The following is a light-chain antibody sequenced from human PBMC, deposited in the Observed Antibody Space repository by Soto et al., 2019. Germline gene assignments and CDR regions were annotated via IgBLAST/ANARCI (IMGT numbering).Light chain of an antibody. J-gene: IGKJ1*01. CDR1: QSVSSY. CDR2: DAS. V-gene: IGKV3-11*01. Sequence: EIVLTQSPATLSLSPGERATLSCRASQSVSSYLAWYQQKPGQAPRLLIYDASNRATGIPARFSGSGSGTDFTLTISRLEPEDFAVYYCQQRGNWPGTLGQGTKVELK. CDR3: QQRGNWPGT.